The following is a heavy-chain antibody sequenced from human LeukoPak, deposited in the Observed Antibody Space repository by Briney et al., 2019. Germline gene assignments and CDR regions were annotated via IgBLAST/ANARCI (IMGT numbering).Heavy chain of an antibody. CDR1: GGSFSGYY. J-gene: IGHJ4*02. D-gene: IGHD4-23*01. CDR2: INHSGCT. Sequence: SETLSLTCAVYGGSFSGYYWSWIRQPPGKGLEWIGEINHSGCTNYNPSLKSRVTISVDTSKNQFSLKLSSVTAADTAVYYCARRTTVVTPSRLWGQGTLVTVSS. V-gene: IGHV4-34*01. CDR3: ARRTTVVTPSRL.